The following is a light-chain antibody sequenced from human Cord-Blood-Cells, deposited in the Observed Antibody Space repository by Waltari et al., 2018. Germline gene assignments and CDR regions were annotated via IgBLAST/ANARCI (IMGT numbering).Light chain of an antibody. CDR1: QDISNY. J-gene: IGKJ3*01. CDR3: QQYDNLPFT. Sequence: DIQMTQSPSSLSASVGDSVTITCQASQDISNYLNWYQQKPGKAPKLLIYDTSNLETGVPSRFGGSGSGTDFTFTISSLQPEDIATYYCQQYDNLPFTFGPGTKVDIK. V-gene: IGKV1-33*01. CDR2: DTS.